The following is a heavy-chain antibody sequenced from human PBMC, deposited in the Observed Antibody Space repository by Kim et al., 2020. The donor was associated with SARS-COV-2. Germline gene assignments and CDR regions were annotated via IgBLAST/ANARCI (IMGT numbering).Heavy chain of an antibody. CDR3: ARDLGYSSGWAYWYFDL. Sequence: GGSLRLACAGSGFTFSSYWMHWVRQAPGKGLVWVSRINSDGSSTSYADSVKGRFTISRDNAKNTLYLQMNSLRAEDTAVYYCARDLGYSSGWAYWYFDLWGRGTLVTVSS. V-gene: IGHV3-74*01. D-gene: IGHD6-19*01. CDR1: GFTFSSYW. CDR2: INSDGSST. J-gene: IGHJ2*01.